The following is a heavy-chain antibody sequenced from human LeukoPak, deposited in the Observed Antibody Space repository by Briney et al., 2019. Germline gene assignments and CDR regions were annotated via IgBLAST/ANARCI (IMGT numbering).Heavy chain of an antibody. D-gene: IGHD2-15*01. CDR2: IIPIFGTA. V-gene: IGHV1-69*05. J-gene: IGHJ6*03. CDR1: GGTFSSYA. CDR3: SGGSELGYSYYYYMDV. Sequence: SVKLSCKASGGTFSSYAISWVRQAPGQGLEWMGGIIPIFGTANYAQKFQGRVTITTDESTSTAYMELSSLRSEDTAVYYCSGGSELGYSYYYYMDVWGKGATVTVSS.